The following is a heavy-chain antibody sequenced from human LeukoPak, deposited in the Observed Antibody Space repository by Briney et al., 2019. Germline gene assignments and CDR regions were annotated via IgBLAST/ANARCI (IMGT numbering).Heavy chain of an antibody. CDR3: ARDRPLYGDYPTGLDY. CDR2: ISGRGDDT. Sequence: GGSLRLSCAASGFTFRQYAMSWVRQAPGKGLEWVSGISGRGDDTYYADSVKGRFTISRDNSKSTLYLQMNSLRAEDTAVYYCARDRPLYGDYPTGLDYWGQGTLVTVSS. V-gene: IGHV3-23*01. CDR1: GFTFRQYA. J-gene: IGHJ4*02. D-gene: IGHD4-17*01.